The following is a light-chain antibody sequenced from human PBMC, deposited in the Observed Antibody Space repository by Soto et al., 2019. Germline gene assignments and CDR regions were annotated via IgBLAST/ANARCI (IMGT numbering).Light chain of an antibody. V-gene: IGKV1-17*01. J-gene: IGKJ1*01. Sequence: DIQMTQSPSSLSASVGDRVTITCRASQGIRNELGWYQQKPGKAPKRLIYAASSLQSGVPSRFSGNGSGTEFTLTITSLQPEDFATYYCLQHNSYPWTFGQGTKVEIK. CDR2: AAS. CDR3: LQHNSYPWT. CDR1: QGIRNE.